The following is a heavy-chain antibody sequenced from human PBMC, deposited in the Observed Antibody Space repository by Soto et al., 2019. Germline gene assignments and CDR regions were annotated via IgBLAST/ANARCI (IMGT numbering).Heavy chain of an antibody. D-gene: IGHD2-8*01. V-gene: IGHV3-23*01. Sequence: GGSLRLSCTASGLILDSPYSHGLTWVRQSPGMGPEWVSTISSNGFNTHYAESVQGRFTISKDASRNTVHLHMNSLRADDTATYFCVSWVSAHFDYWGHGTPVTVSS. CDR2: ISSNGFNT. J-gene: IGHJ4*01. CDR3: VSWVSAHFDY. CDR1: GLILDSPYSHG.